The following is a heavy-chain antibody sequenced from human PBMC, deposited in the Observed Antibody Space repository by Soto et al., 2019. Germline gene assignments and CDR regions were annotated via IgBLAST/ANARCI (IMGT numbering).Heavy chain of an antibody. CDR2: IIPILGIA. V-gene: IGHV1-69*02. J-gene: IGHJ4*02. Sequence: QVQLVQSGAEVKKPGSSVKVSCKASGGTFSSYTISWVRQAPGQGLEWMGRIIPILGIANYAQKFQGRVKITADKSTSTAYMELSSLRSEDTAVYYCARGKGYCSGGSCDTDYWGQGTLVTVSS. CDR1: GGTFSSYT. D-gene: IGHD2-15*01. CDR3: ARGKGYCSGGSCDTDY.